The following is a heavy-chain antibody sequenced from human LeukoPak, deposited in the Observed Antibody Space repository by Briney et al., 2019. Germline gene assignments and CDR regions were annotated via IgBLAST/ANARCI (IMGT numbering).Heavy chain of an antibody. Sequence: GGSLRLSCVASGFTFSSYSMNWVRQAPGKGLEWVSSISSSSSYIYYADSVKGRFTISRDNAKNSLYLQMNSLRAEDTAVYYCARVVLLWFGESDNWFDPWGQGTLVTVSS. CDR2: ISSSSSYI. CDR3: ARVVLLWFGESDNWFDP. J-gene: IGHJ5*02. V-gene: IGHV3-21*01. D-gene: IGHD3-10*01. CDR1: GFTFSSYS.